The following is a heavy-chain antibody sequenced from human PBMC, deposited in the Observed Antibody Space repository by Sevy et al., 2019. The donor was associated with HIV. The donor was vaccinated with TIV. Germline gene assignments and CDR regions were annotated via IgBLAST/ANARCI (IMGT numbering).Heavy chain of an antibody. J-gene: IGHJ4*02. CDR3: AKRFPKGTYFDI. V-gene: IGHV3-23*01. CDR1: GFTFRNYV. D-gene: IGHD3-9*01. Sequence: RGSLRLSCAASGFTFRNYVMNWVRQPPGKGLEWVSVISDGGGTTYYADSVKGRFTISRENSKNTRYLQMNSLRAEDTAVYYCAKRFPKGTYFDIWGQGTLVTVSS. CDR2: ISDGGGTT.